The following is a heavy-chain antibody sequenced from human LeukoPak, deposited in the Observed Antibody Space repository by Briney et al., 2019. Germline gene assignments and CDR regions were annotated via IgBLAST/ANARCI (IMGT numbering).Heavy chain of an antibody. V-gene: IGHV3-7*01. CDR1: GFTFSNYW. J-gene: IGHJ4*02. Sequence: GGSLRLSCVASGFTFSNYWMTWVRQAPGKGLEWVANIKQEGSEEYYMDSVKGRFTISRDNAENSLYLQMNSLRADDTAVYYCARGSGGDFDYWGQGTLVTVSS. D-gene: IGHD3-10*01. CDR2: IKQEGSEE. CDR3: ARGSGGDFDY.